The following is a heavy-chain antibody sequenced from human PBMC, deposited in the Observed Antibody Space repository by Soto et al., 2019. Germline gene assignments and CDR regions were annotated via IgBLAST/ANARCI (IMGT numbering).Heavy chain of an antibody. V-gene: IGHV3-30-3*01. J-gene: IGHJ1*01. Sequence: QVQLVESGEDVVQPGRSLRLSCSASGFTFSSYSMHWVRQAPGTGLEWVAFISYDGSNTYYADSVKGRFTISRDNSKNTVYMQMSSVRAADRAVYCCAIDGYEDPPAYFQHWGQGTPVTVSS. D-gene: IGHD6-13*01. CDR1: GFTFSSYS. CDR2: ISYDGSNT. CDR3: AIDGYEDPPAYFQH.